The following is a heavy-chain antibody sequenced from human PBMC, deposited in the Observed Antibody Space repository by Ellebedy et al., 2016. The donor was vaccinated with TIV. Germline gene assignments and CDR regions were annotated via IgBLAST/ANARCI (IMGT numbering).Heavy chain of an antibody. D-gene: IGHD2-15*01. CDR2: IYHSGIA. V-gene: IGHV4-31*03. CDR1: GGSVTSAGYY. J-gene: IGHJ5*01. Sequence: LRLSCTVSGGSVTSAGYYWSWLRQHRGKGLEWIGYIYHSGIAIYTPSLKSRASISVDTSQNQFSLRLTSMTAADTAVYYCARLEVVVDSWGRGTLVTVSS. CDR3: ARLEVVVDS.